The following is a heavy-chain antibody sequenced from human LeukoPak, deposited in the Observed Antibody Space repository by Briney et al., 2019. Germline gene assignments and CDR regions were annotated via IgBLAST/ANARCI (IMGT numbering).Heavy chain of an antibody. CDR1: GGSINNYY. D-gene: IGHD3-22*01. J-gene: IGHJ4*02. CDR2: IYRSGST. CDR3: ARTSYYGSRAYYDY. Sequence: SETLSLTCTVSGGSINNYYWSWIRQPPGKGLEWIGYIYRSGSTKYNPFLKSRVTVLVDTSKKKFSLELSSVTAADMAVYYYARTSYYGSRAYYDYWGQGTLVTVSS. V-gene: IGHV4-59*01.